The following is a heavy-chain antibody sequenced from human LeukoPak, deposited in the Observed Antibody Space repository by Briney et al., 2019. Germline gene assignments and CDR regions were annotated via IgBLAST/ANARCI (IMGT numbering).Heavy chain of an antibody. V-gene: IGHV1-69*08. J-gene: IGHJ4*02. CDR1: GGTFSSYS. D-gene: IGHD6-13*01. CDR3: ARDRSGSNWYSDY. CDR2: IIPVLGTA. Sequence: GASVEVSCKASGGTFSSYSISWVRQAPGQGLEWMGRIIPVLGTADYAQKFQGRVTITADSSTTTAYLELSSLISDDTAVYFCARDRSGSNWYSDYWGQGTLVTVSS.